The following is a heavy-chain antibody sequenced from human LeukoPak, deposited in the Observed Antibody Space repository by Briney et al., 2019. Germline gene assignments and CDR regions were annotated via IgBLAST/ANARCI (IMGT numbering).Heavy chain of an antibody. J-gene: IGHJ5*02. CDR1: GGSTSSGRYY. Sequence: PSQTLSLTCTVSGGSTSSGRYYWSWIRQPAGKGLEWIGRIYATGTTNYNPSLKSRVTISVDTSNNQFSLNLTSVTAADTAVYYCARLDTSRWDHNWFDLWGQGTLVTVSS. D-gene: IGHD6-13*01. V-gene: IGHV4-61*02. CDR3: ARLDTSRWDHNWFDL. CDR2: IYATGTT.